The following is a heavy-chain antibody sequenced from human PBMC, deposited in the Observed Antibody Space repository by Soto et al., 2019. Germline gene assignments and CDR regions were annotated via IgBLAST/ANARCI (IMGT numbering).Heavy chain of an antibody. D-gene: IGHD2-21*02. V-gene: IGHV1-18*01. J-gene: IGHJ4*02. CDR1: GYTFTSYG. CDR3: ARATYCGGDCYSLAPDY. Sequence: QVQLVQSGAEVKKPGASVKVSCKASGYTFTSYGISWVRQAPGQGLEWMGWISAYNGNTNYAQKLHGRVTMTTDTSTSTAYMELRSLTSDDTAVYYCARATYCGGDCYSLAPDYWGQGTLVTVSS. CDR2: ISAYNGNT.